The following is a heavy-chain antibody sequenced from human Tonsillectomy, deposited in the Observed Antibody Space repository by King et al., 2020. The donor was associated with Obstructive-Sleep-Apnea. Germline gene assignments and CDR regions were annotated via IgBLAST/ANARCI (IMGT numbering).Heavy chain of an antibody. CDR3: ARGKTTDLRVDAFDI. CDR2: IKQDGSER. Sequence: VQLVESGGGLVQPGGSLRLSCAASRFTFRSYRMSWVRQAPGKGLEWVANIKQDGSERYYLDSVEGRFTISRDNAKDSLYLQMSSLRAEDTAVYYCARGKTTDLRVDAFDIWGQGTMVTVSS. V-gene: IGHV3-7*01. J-gene: IGHJ3*02. CDR1: RFTFRSYR. D-gene: IGHD4-11*01.